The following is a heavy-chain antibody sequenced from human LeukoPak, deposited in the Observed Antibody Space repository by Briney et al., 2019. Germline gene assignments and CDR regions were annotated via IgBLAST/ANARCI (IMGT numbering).Heavy chain of an antibody. CDR3: ARNRAYRSGWTDH. Sequence: PGGSLRLSCAASGFTFSNYWMSWVRQAPGKGLEWVANIKKDGSEKYYVDSVKGRFTISRDKAKISLFLHINTLRHEDTAVYYCARNRAYRSGWTDHWGQGTLVTVSS. V-gene: IGHV3-7*01. CDR1: GFTFSNYW. CDR2: IKKDGSEK. D-gene: IGHD6-19*01. J-gene: IGHJ5*02.